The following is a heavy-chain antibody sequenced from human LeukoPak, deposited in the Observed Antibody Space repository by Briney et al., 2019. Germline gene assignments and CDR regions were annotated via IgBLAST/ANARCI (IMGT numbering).Heavy chain of an antibody. D-gene: IGHD1-26*01. CDR2: ISAYNGNT. J-gene: IGHJ4*02. Sequence: ASVRVSCKASGYTFTSYDFSWVRQAPGQGLEWMGWISAYNGNTNYAQILQGRLTMTTDTSTSTAYMELRSLRSDDTAVYYCARVVGATDSFDYWGQGTLVTVSS. V-gene: IGHV1-18*01. CDR3: ARVVGATDSFDY. CDR1: GYTFTSYD.